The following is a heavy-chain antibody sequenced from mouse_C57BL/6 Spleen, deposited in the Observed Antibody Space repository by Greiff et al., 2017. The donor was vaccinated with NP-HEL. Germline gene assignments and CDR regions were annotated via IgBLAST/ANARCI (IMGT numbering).Heavy chain of an antibody. CDR3: AREGGTRGGYAMDD. J-gene: IGHJ4*01. V-gene: IGHV1-80*01. D-gene: IGHD3-3*01. Sequence: VKLMESGAELVKPGASVKISCKASGYAFSSYWMNWVKQRPGKGLEWIGQIYPGDGDTNYNGKFKGKATLTADKSSSTAYMQLSSLTSEDTAVYVGAREGGTRGGYAMDDWGQGTSVTVSS. CDR2: IYPGDGDT. CDR1: GYAFSSYW.